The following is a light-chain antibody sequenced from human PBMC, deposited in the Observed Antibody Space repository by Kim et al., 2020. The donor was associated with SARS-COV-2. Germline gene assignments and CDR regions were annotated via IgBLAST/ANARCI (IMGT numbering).Light chain of an antibody. Sequence: DIQMTQSPSQLSASIGDTVTMTCRASQTIGKSVNWYQQKPGRAPNIVIFDASSLETGVPSRCSGSVSGVDFTLTISSLQPDDLGTYYCQQSFTTPLTFGQGTRLEIK. J-gene: IGKJ5*01. V-gene: IGKV1-39*01. CDR1: QTIGKS. CDR2: DAS. CDR3: QQSFTTPLT.